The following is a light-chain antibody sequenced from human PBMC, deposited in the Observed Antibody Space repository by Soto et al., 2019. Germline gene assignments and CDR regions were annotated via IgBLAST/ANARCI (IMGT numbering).Light chain of an antibody. CDR1: SSDVGGYNY. Sequence: SVLTQPASVSGSPGQSITISCTGTSSDVGGYNYVSWYQQHPGKAPKLMIYDVSNRPSGVSNRFSGSKSGNTASLTISGLQAEDEADYYCSSYTSSSTLPVFGTGTKVTVL. V-gene: IGLV2-14*01. CDR3: SSYTSSSTLPV. CDR2: DVS. J-gene: IGLJ1*01.